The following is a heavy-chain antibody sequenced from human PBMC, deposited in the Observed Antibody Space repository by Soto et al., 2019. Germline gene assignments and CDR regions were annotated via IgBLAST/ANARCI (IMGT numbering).Heavy chain of an antibody. CDR3: ARARFGELLYGDYMDV. V-gene: IGHV1-18*01. D-gene: IGHD3-10*01. CDR2: ISAYNGNT. J-gene: IGHJ6*03. CDR1: GYTFTSYG. Sequence: ASVQVSCKASGYTFTSYGISWVRQAPGQGLEWMGWISAYNGNTNYAQKLQGRVTMTTDTSTSTAYMELRSLRSDDTAVYYCARARFGELLYGDYMDVWGKGTTVTVSS.